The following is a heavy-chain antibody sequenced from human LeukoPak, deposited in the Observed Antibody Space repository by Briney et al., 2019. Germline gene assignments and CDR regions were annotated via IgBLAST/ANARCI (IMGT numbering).Heavy chain of an antibody. Sequence: GGSLRLSCAVSGLTFSNYWMHWVRQAPGKGLVWVSRISNDGTSTSYADSVKGRFTISRDNAKNSLYLQMNSLRAEDTAVYYCARDPSLYSSGFDYWGQGTLVTVSS. V-gene: IGHV3-74*01. CDR1: GLTFSNYW. J-gene: IGHJ4*02. CDR2: ISNDGTST. D-gene: IGHD6-19*01. CDR3: ARDPSLYSSGFDY.